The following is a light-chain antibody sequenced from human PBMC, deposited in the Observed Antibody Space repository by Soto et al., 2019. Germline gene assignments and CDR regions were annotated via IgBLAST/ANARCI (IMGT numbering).Light chain of an antibody. CDR2: DXS. CDR3: QQLNTYTGT. CDR1: PGISLY. V-gene: IGKV1-9*01. J-gene: IGKJ4*02. Sequence: IHLTQSPSSLAASLGDSVTLSXRASPGISLYFAWYQQQAVXAPKXXXADXSTLQRGGPSRFSGSGSATDFTLSISSLQPEDFANYYCQQLNTYTGTFGGGTKVDIK.